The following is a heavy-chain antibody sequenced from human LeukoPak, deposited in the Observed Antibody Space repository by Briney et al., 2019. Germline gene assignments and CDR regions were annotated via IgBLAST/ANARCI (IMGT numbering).Heavy chain of an antibody. Sequence: SETLSLTCTVSGGSISSSSYYWGWIRQPPGKGLEWIGSIYYSGSTYYNPSLKSRVTISVDTSKNQFSLKLSSVTAADTAVYYCARQDSSGWYSGAFDIWGQGTMVTVSS. J-gene: IGHJ3*02. D-gene: IGHD6-19*01. CDR1: GGSISSSSYY. V-gene: IGHV4-39*01. CDR2: IYYSGST. CDR3: ARQDSSGWYSGAFDI.